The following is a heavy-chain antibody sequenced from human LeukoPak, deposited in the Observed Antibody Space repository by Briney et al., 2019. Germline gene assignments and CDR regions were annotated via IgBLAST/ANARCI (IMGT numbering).Heavy chain of an antibody. V-gene: IGHV1-8*01. CDR3: ARSHTRKGFCGGGRCYPAVWWFDP. D-gene: IGHD2-15*01. CDR1: GYTFINND. Sequence: ASVKVSCKASGYTFINNDINWVRQAPGQGFEWMAWIDPKNGNRGYAQNFQGRITMTTDTSISTAYMELSSLRSEDTAVYYCARSHTRKGFCGGGRCYPAVWWFDPWGQGTLVTVSS. J-gene: IGHJ5*02. CDR2: IDPKNGNR.